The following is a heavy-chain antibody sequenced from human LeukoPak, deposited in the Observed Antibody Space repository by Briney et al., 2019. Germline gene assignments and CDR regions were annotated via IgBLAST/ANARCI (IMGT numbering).Heavy chain of an antibody. V-gene: IGHV3-30*01. CDR2: ISYDGGIT. D-gene: IGHD3-16*01. J-gene: IGHJ4*02. CDR1: GFTFNRYS. CDR3: ARYSTYFYDGGSSGPHYFDY. Sequence: GGSLRLSCAASGFTFNRYSMLWVRQAPGKGPEWLAVISYDGGITHYADSVKDRFTISRDNSKNTLFLQLNSLRGDDTAVYYCARYSTYFYDGGSSGPHYFDYWGQGTLVTVSS.